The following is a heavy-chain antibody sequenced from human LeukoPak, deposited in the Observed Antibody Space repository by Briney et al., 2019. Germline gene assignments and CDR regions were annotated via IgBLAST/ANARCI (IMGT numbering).Heavy chain of an antibody. J-gene: IGHJ4*02. CDR2: IYSSGST. Sequence: GGSLRLSCAASGLTVSANYMSGVRQAPGRELEWVSLIYSSGSTYYADSVKGRFTISRDNSKNTLFLQMNSLTAEDTAMYYCTRTFLSADGYKVGYFDYWGQGTLVTVSS. D-gene: IGHD5-24*01. CDR3: TRTFLSADGYKVGYFDY. CDR1: GLTVSANY. V-gene: IGHV3-53*01.